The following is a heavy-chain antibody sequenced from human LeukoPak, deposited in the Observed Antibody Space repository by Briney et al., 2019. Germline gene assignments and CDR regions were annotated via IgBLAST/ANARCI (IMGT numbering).Heavy chain of an antibody. J-gene: IGHJ6*03. CDR2: INTSGNT. Sequence: SETLSLTCTVSGGSISSYYWSWIRQPAGKGLEWIGRINTSGNTNYNPSLKSRVTMSVDTPKNQFSLKLSSVTAADTAVYYCARDRRGSPGTQYYYYYMGVWGKGTTVTVSS. D-gene: IGHD6-13*01. V-gene: IGHV4-4*07. CDR1: GGSISSYY. CDR3: ARDRRGSPGTQYYYYYMGV.